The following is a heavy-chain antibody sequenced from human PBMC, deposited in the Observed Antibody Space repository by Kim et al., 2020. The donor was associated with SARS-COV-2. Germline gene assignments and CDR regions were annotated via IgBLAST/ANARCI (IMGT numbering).Heavy chain of an antibody. J-gene: IGHJ6*02. Sequence: GGSLRLSCAASGFTFSSYWMHWVRQAPGKGLVWVSRINSDGSSTSYADSVKGRFTISRDNAKNTLYLQMNSLRAEDTAVYYCASGLRREYGMDVWGQGTTVTVSS. CDR3: ASGLRREYGMDV. D-gene: IGHD4-17*01. CDR1: GFTFSSYW. V-gene: IGHV3-74*01. CDR2: INSDGSST.